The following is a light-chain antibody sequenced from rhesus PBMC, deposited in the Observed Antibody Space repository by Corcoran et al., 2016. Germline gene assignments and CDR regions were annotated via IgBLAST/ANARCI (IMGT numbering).Light chain of an antibody. CDR1: STNIGTKG. V-gene: IGLV1-60*01. CDR2: YNT. CDR3: AAWDDSLNGFI. Sequence: SVVTQPPSASEAARKSVHISCYGSSTNIGTKGVSWYQHLPGTAPKLLIYYNTQRVAGVSDRFSGSKSGTSASLAISGLQTDDEAYYHCAAWDDSLNGFIFGAGTRLTVL. J-gene: IGLJ1*01.